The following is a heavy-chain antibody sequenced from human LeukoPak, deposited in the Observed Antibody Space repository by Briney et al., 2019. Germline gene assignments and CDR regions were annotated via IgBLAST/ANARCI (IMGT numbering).Heavy chain of an antibody. CDR1: GGTFSSYT. CDR2: IIPILGIA. CDR3: ARDWSGYCSSTSCFHFYFDY. J-gene: IGHJ4*02. V-gene: IGHV1-69*04. Sequence: SVKVSCKASGGTFSSYTISWVRQAPGQGLEWMGRIIPILGIANYAQKFQGRVTITADKSTSTAYMELSSLRSEDTAVYYCARDWSGYCSSTSCFHFYFDYWGQGTLVTVSS. D-gene: IGHD2-2*03.